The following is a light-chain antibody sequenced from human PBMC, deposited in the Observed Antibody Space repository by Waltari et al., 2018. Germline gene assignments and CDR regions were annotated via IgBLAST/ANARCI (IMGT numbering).Light chain of an antibody. J-gene: IGLJ3*02. CDR3: AAWDDSLIGPV. Sequence: QSVLTQSPSTSGTPGQKVPIPCSGSSPNIGSNTVNWYQQLPGTAPKPLIYGNNQRPSGVPDRFSGSKSGTSASLAISGLQSEDEADYYCAAWDDSLIGPVFGGGTKLTVL. V-gene: IGLV1-44*01. CDR2: GNN. CDR1: SPNIGSNT.